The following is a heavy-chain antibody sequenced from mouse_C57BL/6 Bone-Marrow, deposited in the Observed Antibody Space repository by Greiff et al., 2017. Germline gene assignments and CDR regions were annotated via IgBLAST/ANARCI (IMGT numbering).Heavy chain of an antibody. CDR1: GYAFSSSW. CDR2: IYPGDGDT. V-gene: IGHV1-82*01. Sequence: QVQLQQSGPELVKPGASVKISCKASGYAFSSSWMNWVKQRPGKGLEWIGRIYPGDGDTKYNGKFKGKAPLPADKSSSTAYMQLSSLTSEDSAVYFCARDRAYYYDYDDGAYYFDYWGQGTTLTVSS. J-gene: IGHJ2*01. D-gene: IGHD2-4*01. CDR3: ARDRAYYYDYDDGAYYFDY.